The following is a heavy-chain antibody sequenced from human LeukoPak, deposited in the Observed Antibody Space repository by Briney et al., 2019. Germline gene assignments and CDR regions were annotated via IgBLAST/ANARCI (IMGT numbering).Heavy chain of an antibody. V-gene: IGHV3-15*01. CDR3: TTGRGVAAAGQYYYYYYYMDV. Sequence: PGGSLRLSCAASGFTFSNAWMSWVRQAPGKGLEWVGRIKSKTDGGTTDYAAPVKGRFTISRDDSKNTLYLQMNSLKTEDTAVYYCTTGRGVAAAGQYYYYYYYMDVWGKGTTVTVSS. CDR1: GFTFSNAW. CDR2: IKSKTDGGTT. D-gene: IGHD6-13*01. J-gene: IGHJ6*03.